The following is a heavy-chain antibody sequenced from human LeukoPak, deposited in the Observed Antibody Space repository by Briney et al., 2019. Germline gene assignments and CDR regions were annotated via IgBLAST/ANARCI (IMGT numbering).Heavy chain of an antibody. J-gene: IGHJ4*02. CDR1: GFTVSSNY. Sequence: GGSLRLSCAASGFTVSSNYMSWVRQAPGKGLEWVSVIYSGGSTYYADSVKGRFTISRDNSKNTLYLQMNSLRAEDTAVYYCAGAEEYSYGLDYWGQGTLVTVSS. V-gene: IGHV3-53*01. CDR3: AGAEEYSYGLDY. CDR2: IYSGGST. D-gene: IGHD5-18*01.